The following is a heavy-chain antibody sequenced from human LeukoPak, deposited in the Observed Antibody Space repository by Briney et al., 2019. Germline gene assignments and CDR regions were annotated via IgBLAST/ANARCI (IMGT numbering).Heavy chain of an antibody. CDR1: GGSISSSSYY. V-gene: IGHV4-39*01. CDR3: ARQRYDSSGYYDDY. Sequence: PSETLSLTCTVSGGSISSSSYYWGWIRQPPGKGREWIGSIYYSGSTYYNPSLKSRVTISVDTSKNQFSLKLSSVTAADTAVYYCARQRYDSSGYYDDYWGQGTLVTVSS. D-gene: IGHD3-22*01. CDR2: IYYSGST. J-gene: IGHJ4*02.